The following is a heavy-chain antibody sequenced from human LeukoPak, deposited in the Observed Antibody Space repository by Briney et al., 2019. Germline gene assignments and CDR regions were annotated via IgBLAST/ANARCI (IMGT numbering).Heavy chain of an antibody. V-gene: IGHV3-9*01. J-gene: IGHJ4*02. CDR1: LFTFHNSA. Sequence: GGSLRLSCAASLFTFHNSAMHWVRQAPGKGLEWLSIISWNSGYIGYADSVKGRFTISRDNAKKYLDLQMNSLRYDDTAFYYCAKVRGTYSSGYCFDYWGQGTLVTVSS. CDR2: ISWNSGYI. D-gene: IGHD6-19*01. CDR3: AKVRGTYSSGYCFDY.